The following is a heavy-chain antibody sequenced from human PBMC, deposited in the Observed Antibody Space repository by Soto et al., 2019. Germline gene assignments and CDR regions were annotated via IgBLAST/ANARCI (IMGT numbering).Heavy chain of an antibody. CDR2: IIPIFGTA. Sequence: QVQLVQSGAELKKPGSSVKVSCKASGGTFSSYAISWVRQAPGQGLEWMGGIIPIFGTANYAQKFQGRVTITADESTSTAYMELSSLTSEDTAVYYCDVVATIPYYFDYWGQETLVTVSS. CDR3: DVVATIPYYFDY. D-gene: IGHD5-12*01. J-gene: IGHJ4*02. CDR1: GGTFSSYA. V-gene: IGHV1-69*01.